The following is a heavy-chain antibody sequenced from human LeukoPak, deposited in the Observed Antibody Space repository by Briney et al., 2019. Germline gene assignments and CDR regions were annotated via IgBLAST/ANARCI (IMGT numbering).Heavy chain of an antibody. CDR3: ARLGSSWYVLDY. CDR2: IKQDGSEK. D-gene: IGHD6-13*01. J-gene: IGHJ4*02. CDR1: GFTFSSYW. Sequence: GGSLRLSCAASGFTFSSYWMSWVRQAPAKGLERVANIKQDGSEKYYVDSVKARFTISRDNAKNSLYLQMNSLRAEDTAVYYCARLGSSWYVLDYWGQGTLVTVSS. V-gene: IGHV3-7*01.